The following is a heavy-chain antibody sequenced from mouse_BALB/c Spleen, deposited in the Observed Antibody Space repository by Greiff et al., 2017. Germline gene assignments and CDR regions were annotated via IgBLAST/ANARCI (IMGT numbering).Heavy chain of an antibody. D-gene: IGHD4-1*01. Sequence: VHVKQSGPELVKPGASVKMSCKASGYTFTSYVMHWVKQRPEQGLEWIGWIDPENGDTEYAPKFQGKATMTADTSSNTAYLQLSSLTSEDTAVYYCNMDWDGYWGQGTTLTVSS. J-gene: IGHJ2*01. V-gene: IGHV14-4*02. CDR1: GYTFTSYV. CDR2: IDPENGDT. CDR3: NMDWDGY.